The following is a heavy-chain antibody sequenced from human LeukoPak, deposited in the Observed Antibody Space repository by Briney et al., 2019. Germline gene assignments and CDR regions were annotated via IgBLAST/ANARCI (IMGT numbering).Heavy chain of an antibody. CDR1: GYTFTSYY. J-gene: IGHJ3*02. V-gene: IGHV1-46*03. Sequence: ASVKVSCKASGYTFTSYYMHWVRQAPGQGLEWMGIINPSGGSTSYAQKFQGRVTMTRDTSTSTVYMELSSLRSEDAAVYYCARAESPGDAFDIWGQGTMVTVSS. D-gene: IGHD3-10*01. CDR3: ARAESPGDAFDI. CDR2: INPSGGST.